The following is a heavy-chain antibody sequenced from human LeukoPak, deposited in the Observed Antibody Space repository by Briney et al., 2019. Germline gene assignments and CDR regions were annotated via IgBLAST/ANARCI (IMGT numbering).Heavy chain of an antibody. CDR2: INHSGST. CDR3: ARGRRAAPLYYDYVWGSYRLGYFDY. CDR1: GGSFSGYY. Sequence: PSETLSLTCAVCGGSFSGYYWSWIRQPPGKGLEWIGEINHSGSTNYNPSLKSRVTISVDTSKNQFSLKLSSVTAADTAVYYCARGRRAAPLYYDYVWGSYRLGYFDYWGQGTLVTVSS. J-gene: IGHJ4*02. V-gene: IGHV4-34*01. D-gene: IGHD3-16*02.